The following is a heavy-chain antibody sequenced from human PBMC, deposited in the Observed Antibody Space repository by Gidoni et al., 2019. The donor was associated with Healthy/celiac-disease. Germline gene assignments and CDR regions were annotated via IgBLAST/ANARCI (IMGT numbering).Heavy chain of an antibody. CDR2: IRYDGSNK. Sequence: QVQLVESGGGVVQPGGSLRLSCAASGFTFSSYGMHWVRQAPGKGLEWVAFIRYDGSNKYYADSVKGRFTISRDNSKNTLYLQMNSLRAEDTAVYYCAKDPRLYLYHSEFYYYYYMDVWGKGTTVTVSS. J-gene: IGHJ6*03. CDR3: AKDPRLYLYHSEFYYYYYMDV. CDR1: GFTFSSYG. D-gene: IGHD2-2*01. V-gene: IGHV3-30*02.